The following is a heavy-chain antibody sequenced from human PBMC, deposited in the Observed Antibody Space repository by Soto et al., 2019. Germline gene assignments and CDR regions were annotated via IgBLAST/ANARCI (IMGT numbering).Heavy chain of an antibody. CDR3: ARDSGDTTLRQWGRSFHY. V-gene: IGHV1-46*01. CDR1: GFTFTNYY. D-gene: IGHD1-1*01. Sequence: ASVKVSCKASGFTFTNYYIHWVRQAPGQGLERMGLINPSGGDTFYAQKFQGRVTVTRDTSTGTVYMELSNLRSEDTAVYFCARDSGDTTLRQWGRSFHYWGQGTLVTVSS. J-gene: IGHJ4*02. CDR2: INPSGGDT.